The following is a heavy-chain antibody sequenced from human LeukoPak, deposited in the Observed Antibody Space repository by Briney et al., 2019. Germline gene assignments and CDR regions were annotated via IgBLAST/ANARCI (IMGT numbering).Heavy chain of an antibody. Sequence: GGSLRLSCSASGFTFSRYAMHWVRQAPGKGLEYVSGINDNGGRTHYGDSVKGRFSISRDNSKNTLHLQMSTLRAEDTALYYCLKDVSGSYAFDYWGQGILVTVAS. CDR1: GFTFSRYA. CDR2: INDNGGRT. V-gene: IGHV3-64D*09. J-gene: IGHJ4*02. CDR3: LKDVSGSYAFDY. D-gene: IGHD1-26*01.